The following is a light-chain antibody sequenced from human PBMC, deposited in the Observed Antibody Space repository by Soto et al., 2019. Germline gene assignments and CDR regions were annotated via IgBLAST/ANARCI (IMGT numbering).Light chain of an antibody. V-gene: IGKV3-11*01. CDR3: QQSYSTPPYT. CDR2: DAS. CDR1: QSVSRH. J-gene: IGKJ2*01. Sequence: EVVLTQSPATLSLSPGERATLSCRASQSVSRHLAWYQQKPGQAPRLLILDASDRATGIPARFSGSGSGTNFTLTISSLQPEDFATYYCQQSYSTPPYTFGQGTKLDMK.